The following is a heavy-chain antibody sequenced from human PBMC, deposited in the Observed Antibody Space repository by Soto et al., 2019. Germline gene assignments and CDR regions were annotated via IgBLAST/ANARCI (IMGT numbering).Heavy chain of an antibody. CDR2: IYHSGST. Sequence: TSETLSLTCSVSGDSISSSYWSWIRQPPGKGLEWIGYIYHSGSTYYNPSLKSRVTISVDRSKNQFSLKLSSVTAADTAVYYCTAPLWDSGFDYWGQGTLVTVSS. CDR3: TAPLWDSGFDY. J-gene: IGHJ4*02. V-gene: IGHV4-59*04. D-gene: IGHD1-26*01. CDR1: GDSISSSY.